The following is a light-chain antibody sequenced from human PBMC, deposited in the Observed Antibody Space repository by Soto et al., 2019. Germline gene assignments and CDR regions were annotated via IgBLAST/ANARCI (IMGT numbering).Light chain of an antibody. Sequence: EIVLTQSPGTLSLSPGERATLYCRASQSVSSSYLAWYQQKPGQAPRLHIYGASSRATGIPDRFSGSGSGTDFTLTISRLEPEDFAVYYCQQYGSSSWTFGQGTKVDIK. CDR2: GAS. J-gene: IGKJ1*01. CDR3: QQYGSSSWT. CDR1: QSVSSSY. V-gene: IGKV3-20*01.